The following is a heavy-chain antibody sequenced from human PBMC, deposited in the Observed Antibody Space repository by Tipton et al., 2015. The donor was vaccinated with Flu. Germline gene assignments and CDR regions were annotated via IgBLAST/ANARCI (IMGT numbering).Heavy chain of an antibody. CDR3: ARRDYSNYVSVPKNWFDS. CDR1: GDSIASDYY. D-gene: IGHD4-11*01. J-gene: IGHJ5*01. CDR2: VHRQGST. V-gene: IGHV4-38-2*01. Sequence: TLSLTCSVSGDSIASDYYWAWVRQPPGKGLEWIGNVHRQGSTYYSPSLRSRVTMAVGRSKNQFSLRLNSVTAADTAVYFCARRDYSNYVSVPKNWFDSWGRGILVTASS.